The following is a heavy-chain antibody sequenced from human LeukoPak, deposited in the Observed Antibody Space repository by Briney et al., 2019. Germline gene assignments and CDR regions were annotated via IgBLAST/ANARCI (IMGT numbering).Heavy chain of an antibody. Sequence: PGGSLRLSCAASGFTVSGNYMSWVRQAPGKGLEWVSVLYTGGGTDHADSVKGRFIVSRDNSKNTLSLQMNSLRAEDTAIYYCTRSGYRHPYHFDSWGQGTLVIVSS. J-gene: IGHJ4*02. D-gene: IGHD3-22*01. CDR3: TRSGYRHPYHFDS. CDR2: LYTGGGT. V-gene: IGHV3-53*01. CDR1: GFTVSGNY.